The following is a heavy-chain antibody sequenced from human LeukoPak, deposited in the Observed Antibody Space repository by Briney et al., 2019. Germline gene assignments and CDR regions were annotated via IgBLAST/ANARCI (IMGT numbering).Heavy chain of an antibody. J-gene: IGHJ5*02. D-gene: IGHD3-22*01. CDR3: ARGARYDSSGYYFPDWFDP. CDR1: GYTFTGYY. Sequence: ASVKVSCKASGYTFTGYYMHWVRQAPGQGLEWMGWINPNSGGTNYAQKFQGRVTMTGDTSISTAYMELSRLRSDDTAVYYCARGARYDSSGYYFPDWFDPWGQGTLVTVSS. V-gene: IGHV1-2*02. CDR2: INPNSGGT.